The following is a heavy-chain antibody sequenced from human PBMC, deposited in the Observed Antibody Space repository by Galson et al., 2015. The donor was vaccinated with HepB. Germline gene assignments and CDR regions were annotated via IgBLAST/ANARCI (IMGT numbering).Heavy chain of an antibody. V-gene: IGHV1-69*04. D-gene: IGHD1-26*01. CDR2: IIPVLDVI. CDR3: TTGGIYSGSYYFDS. Sequence: SVKVSCKASRGAFSSYAVNWVRQAPGQGLENMGRIIPVLDVINYAQKFQGSVTFTADKSTSTAFMDLSSLSSDDTAIYYCTTGGIYSGSYYFDSWGQGTLVTVSS. CDR1: RGAFSSYA. J-gene: IGHJ4*02.